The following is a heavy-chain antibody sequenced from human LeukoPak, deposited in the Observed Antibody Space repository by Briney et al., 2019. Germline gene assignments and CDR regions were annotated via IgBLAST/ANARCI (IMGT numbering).Heavy chain of an antibody. Sequence: PSETLSLTCAVSGYSISSGYYWGWIRQPPGKGLEWIGSIHHSGSTYYNPSLKSRVTISVDTSKNQFSLKLSSVTAADTAVYYCARPRGDYGFRWFDPWGQGTLVTVSS. CDR1: GYSISSGYY. V-gene: IGHV4-38-2*01. CDR2: IHHSGST. CDR3: ARPRGDYGFRWFDP. D-gene: IGHD4-17*01. J-gene: IGHJ5*02.